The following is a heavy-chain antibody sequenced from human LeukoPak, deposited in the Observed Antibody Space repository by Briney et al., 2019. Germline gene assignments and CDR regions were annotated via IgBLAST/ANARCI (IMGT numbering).Heavy chain of an antibody. Sequence: PSESLSLTWTVSGGSISISCSCWGWIRQPPGRGLEWFGRIYTSGSTNYNPSLKSRVTILVDTSKNQFSLKLSSVTAADTAVYDWARGGLLWFGESNVEIRGYDYWGQGTLVTVSS. CDR2: IYTSGST. J-gene: IGHJ4*02. V-gene: IGHV4-39*07. CDR3: ARGGLLWFGESNVEIRGYDY. CDR1: GGSISISCSC. D-gene: IGHD3-10*01.